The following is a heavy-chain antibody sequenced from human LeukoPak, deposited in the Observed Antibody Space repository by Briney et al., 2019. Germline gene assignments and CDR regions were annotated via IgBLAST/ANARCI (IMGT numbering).Heavy chain of an antibody. CDR3: AGLKAYSGSYHYENYFDY. CDR1: GFTFSSYE. Sequence: SGGSLRLSCAASGFTFSSYEMNWVRQAPGKGLEWVSYISSSGSTIYYADSVKGRFTISRDNAKNSLYLQMNSLRAEDTAVYYCAGLKAYSGSYHYENYFDYWGQGTLVTVSS. J-gene: IGHJ4*02. V-gene: IGHV3-48*03. CDR2: ISSSGSTI. D-gene: IGHD1-26*01.